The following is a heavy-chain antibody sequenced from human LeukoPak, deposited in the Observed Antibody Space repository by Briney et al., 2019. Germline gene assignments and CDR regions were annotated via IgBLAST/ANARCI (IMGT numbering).Heavy chain of an antibody. Sequence: PGRSLRLSCAASGFTFSRYAMHWVRQAPGKGLEWVAVISYDGSNEYYADSVKGRFTISRDSSENTLYLQVNSLRADDSAVYYCARHLGTYSDHWGQGALVTVSS. CDR1: GFTFSRYA. D-gene: IGHD7-27*01. CDR3: ARHLGTYSDH. CDR2: ISYDGSNE. V-gene: IGHV3-30-3*01. J-gene: IGHJ4*02.